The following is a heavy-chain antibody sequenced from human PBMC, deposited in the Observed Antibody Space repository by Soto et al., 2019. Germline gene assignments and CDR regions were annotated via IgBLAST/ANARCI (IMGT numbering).Heavy chain of an antibody. D-gene: IGHD3-22*01. CDR3: ARAGYYRFDY. J-gene: IGHJ4*02. Sequence: EVQLVESGGGLVQPGGSLRLSCAASGFTFGSSWVHWVRQAPGKGLMWVSRINAGGTTIDYADSVEGRFTISRDNDKNTLYLQMNSLRAEDTAVYYCARAGYYRFDYWGQGTLVTVSS. CDR2: INAGGTTI. CDR1: GFTFGSSW. V-gene: IGHV3-74*01.